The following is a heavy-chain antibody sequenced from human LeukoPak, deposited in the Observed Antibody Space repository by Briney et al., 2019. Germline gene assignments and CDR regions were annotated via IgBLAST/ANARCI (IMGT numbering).Heavy chain of an antibody. D-gene: IGHD5-24*01. CDR3: VREGTSGNGDGYNSYDY. CDR2: IWYNGRNQ. J-gene: IGHJ4*02. Sequence: GGSLRLSCAATGFTFSHFGMHWFRQAPGKGLEWVAVIWYNGRNQYYRDSVKGRFTISRDNFKNTLHLQMNSLRVEDTAMYYCVREGTSGNGDGYNSYDYWGQETLVTVSS. V-gene: IGHV3-33*01. CDR1: GFTFSHFG.